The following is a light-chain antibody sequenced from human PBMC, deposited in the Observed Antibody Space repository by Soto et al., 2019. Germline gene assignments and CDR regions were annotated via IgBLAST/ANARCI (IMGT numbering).Light chain of an antibody. J-gene: IGLJ3*02. Sequence: QSALTQPRSVSGSPGQSVTISCTGTSSDVGNYNYVSWYQHHPGKAPKLMIYDVSMRPSGVPDRFSGSKSGNTASLTISGLQAEDEADYYCCSYAGSYTWVFGGGTKRTVL. CDR2: DVS. CDR1: SSDVGNYNY. CDR3: CSYAGSYTWV. V-gene: IGLV2-11*01.